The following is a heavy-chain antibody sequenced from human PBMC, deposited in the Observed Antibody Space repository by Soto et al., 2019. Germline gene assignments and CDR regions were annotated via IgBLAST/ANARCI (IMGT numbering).Heavy chain of an antibody. CDR2: IYYSGST. CDR1: GGSISSYY. Sequence: SETLSLTCTVSGGSISSYYWSWIRQPPGKGLEWIGYIYYSGSTNYNPSLKSRVTISVDTSKNQFSLKLSSVTAADTAVYYCARVIGSSWYFYYYYMDGWGKGTTVTVSS. D-gene: IGHD6-13*01. CDR3: ARVIGSSWYFYYYYMDG. V-gene: IGHV4-59*01. J-gene: IGHJ6*03.